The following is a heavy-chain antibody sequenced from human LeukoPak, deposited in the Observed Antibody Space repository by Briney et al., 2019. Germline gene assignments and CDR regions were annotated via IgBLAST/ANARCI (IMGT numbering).Heavy chain of an antibody. CDR2: INPNNGGT. CDR3: ARENSQRYYDFWSGYTNWFDP. CDR1: GYTFTGYY. V-gene: IGHV1-2*02. J-gene: IGHJ5*02. D-gene: IGHD3-3*01. Sequence: ASVKVSCKASGYTFTGYYMHWVRQAPGQGLEWMGWINPNNGGTNYAQKFQGRVTMTRDTSISTAYMELSRLRSDDTAVYYCARENSQRYYDFWSGYTNWFDPWGQGTLVTVSS.